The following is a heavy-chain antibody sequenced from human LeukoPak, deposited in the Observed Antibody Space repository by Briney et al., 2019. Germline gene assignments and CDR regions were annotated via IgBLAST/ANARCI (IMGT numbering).Heavy chain of an antibody. V-gene: IGHV1-18*01. CDR1: GYTFTSYG. Sequence: ASVKVSCKASGYTFTSYGISWVRQAPGQGLEWMGWISAYNGNTNYAQKLQGRATMTTDTSTSTAYMELRSLRSDDTAVYYCARVGYCSSTSCYSREYFQHWGQGTLVTVSS. CDR3: ARVGYCSSTSCYSREYFQH. D-gene: IGHD2-2*02. J-gene: IGHJ1*01. CDR2: ISAYNGNT.